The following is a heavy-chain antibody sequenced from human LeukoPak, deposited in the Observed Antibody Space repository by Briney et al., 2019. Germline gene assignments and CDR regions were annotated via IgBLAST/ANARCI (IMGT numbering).Heavy chain of an antibody. CDR2: IYTSGST. Sequence: SQTLSLTCTVSGGSISSGSYYWSWIRQPAGKGLEWIGRIYTSGSTTYNPSLKSRDTISVDTSKNQSSLKLGSVTAADTAVYYCARDHYGSGSYYYYYYYMDVWGKGTTVTVSS. D-gene: IGHD3-10*01. CDR3: ARDHYGSGSYYYYYYYMDV. V-gene: IGHV4-61*02. J-gene: IGHJ6*03. CDR1: GGSISSGSYY.